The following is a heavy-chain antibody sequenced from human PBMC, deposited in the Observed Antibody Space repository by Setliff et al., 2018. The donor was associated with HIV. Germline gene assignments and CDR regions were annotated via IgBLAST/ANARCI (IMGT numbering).Heavy chain of an antibody. V-gene: IGHV4-34*01. J-gene: IGHJ6*03. CDR2: INESGTS. CDR3: AREWRGRYYYYMDV. CDR1: GGSFSGYY. D-gene: IGHD3-10*01. Sequence: SETLSLTCAVYGGSFSGYYWSWIRQPPGKGLEWIGEINESGTSNSNPSLKSRVAISVDTSKNQFSVKLSSVTAADTAVYYCAREWRGRYYYYMDVWGQGTTVTVSS.